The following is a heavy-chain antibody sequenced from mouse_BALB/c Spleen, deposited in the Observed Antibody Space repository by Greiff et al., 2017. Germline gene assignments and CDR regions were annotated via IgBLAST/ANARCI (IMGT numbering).Heavy chain of an antibody. CDR1: GFTFSSYA. CDR3: AEHGETGSFAY. Sequence: EVMLVESGGGLVKPGGSLKLSCAASGFTFSSYAMSWVRQTPEKRLEWVATISSGGSYTYYPDSVKGRFTISRDNAKNTLYLQMSSLRSEDTAMYYCAEHGETGSFAYWGQGTLVTVSA. J-gene: IGHJ3*01. V-gene: IGHV5-9-1*01. D-gene: IGHD4-1*01. CDR2: ISSGGSYT.